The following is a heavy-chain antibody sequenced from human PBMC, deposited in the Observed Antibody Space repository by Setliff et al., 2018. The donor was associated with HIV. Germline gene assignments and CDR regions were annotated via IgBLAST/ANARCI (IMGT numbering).Heavy chain of an antibody. CDR3: ATEGREKLALFDP. CDR1: GLSMGAHH. V-gene: IGHV4-59*11. D-gene: IGHD6-6*01. Sequence: SETLSLTCNVSGLSMGAHHWSWVRLPPGKTLEWLGYILYSGNSNYNPSFKNRVTISLNEAKRQFSQDLKSVTSADTAVYYCATEGREKLALFDPCGLGTLVTVSS. CDR2: ILYSGNS. J-gene: IGHJ5*02.